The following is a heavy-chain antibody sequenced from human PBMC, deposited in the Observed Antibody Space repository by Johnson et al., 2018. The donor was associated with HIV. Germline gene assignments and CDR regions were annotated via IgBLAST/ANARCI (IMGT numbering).Heavy chain of an antibody. D-gene: IGHD2-21*02. CDR3: AKVRCGGDCLDAFDI. CDR2: VSASPGIT. CDR1: GFTFDDYT. V-gene: IGHV3-23*04. Sequence: VQLVESGVGLVQPGRSLRLSCAASGFTFDDYTISWVRQAPRQRLQSVPLVSASPGITYYADSMHGRFPISRDNSRNTLYLQMTSLRTEDTAVYYCAKVRCGGDCLDAFDIWGQGTMVTVSS. J-gene: IGHJ3*02.